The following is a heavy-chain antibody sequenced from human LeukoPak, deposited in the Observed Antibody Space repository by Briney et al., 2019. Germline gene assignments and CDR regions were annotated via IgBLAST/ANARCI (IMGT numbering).Heavy chain of an antibody. Sequence: GGSLRLSCAASGFTFSSYGMHWVRQAPGKGLEWVAFIRYVGSNKYYADSVKGRFTISRDSSKNTLYLQMNSLRAEDTAVYYCAKDVSATFDYWGQGTLVTVSS. J-gene: IGHJ4*02. CDR3: AKDVSATFDY. V-gene: IGHV3-30*02. CDR2: IRYVGSNK. D-gene: IGHD2-8*01. CDR1: GFTFSSYG.